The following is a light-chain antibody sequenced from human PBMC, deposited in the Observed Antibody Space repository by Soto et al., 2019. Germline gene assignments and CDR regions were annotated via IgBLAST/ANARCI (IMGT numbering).Light chain of an antibody. CDR1: LSVSVY. CDR3: QQYGSSPLIT. J-gene: IGKJ5*01. CDR2: DAS. Sequence: VVLTQSPATLSLSPGERATLSCRTSLSVSVYLDWYQQKPGQAPRLLIYDASSRASGIPDRFSGSGSGTDFTLTITRLEPEDFAVYYCQQYGSSPLITFGQGTRLAIK. V-gene: IGKV3-20*01.